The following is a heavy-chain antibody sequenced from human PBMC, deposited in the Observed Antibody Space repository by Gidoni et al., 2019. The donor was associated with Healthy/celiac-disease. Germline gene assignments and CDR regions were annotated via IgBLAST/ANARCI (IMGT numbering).Heavy chain of an antibody. CDR2: IYYSVST. Sequence: QVQLQESGPGLVKPSETLSLTCTVSGGSISSYYWSRIRQPPGKGLEWIWYIYYSVSTNYNPSLKSRVTISVDTSKNQFSLKLSSVTAADTAVYYCARDVDYYMDVWGKGTTVTVSS. CDR3: ARDVDYYMDV. V-gene: IGHV4-59*01. J-gene: IGHJ6*03. CDR1: GGSISSYY.